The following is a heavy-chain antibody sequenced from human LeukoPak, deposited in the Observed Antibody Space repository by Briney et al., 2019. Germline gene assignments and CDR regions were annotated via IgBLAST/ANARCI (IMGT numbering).Heavy chain of an antibody. V-gene: IGHV3-23*01. CDR3: AKKDSSSWYTWFDP. J-gene: IGHJ5*02. CDR2: ISGSGGST. CDR1: GFTFSSYD. D-gene: IGHD6-13*01. Sequence: GGSLRLSCAASGFTFSSYDMSWVRQAPGKGLEWVSAISGSGGSTYYADSVKGRFTISRDNSKNTLYLQMNSLRAEDTAVYYGAKKDSSSWYTWFDPWGQGTPVTASS.